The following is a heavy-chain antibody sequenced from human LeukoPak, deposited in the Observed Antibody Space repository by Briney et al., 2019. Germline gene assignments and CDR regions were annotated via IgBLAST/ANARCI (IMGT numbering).Heavy chain of an antibody. CDR2: IYPGDSDT. Sequence: GESLQISCKGSGYSFTSHWIGWVRQMPGKGLEWMGIIYPGDSDTRYSPSFQGQVTISADKSISTAYLQWGSLKASDTAMYYCATFGAVAATGAFDIWGQGTMVTVSS. D-gene: IGHD6-19*01. CDR3: ATFGAVAATGAFDI. J-gene: IGHJ3*02. CDR1: GYSFTSHW. V-gene: IGHV5-51*01.